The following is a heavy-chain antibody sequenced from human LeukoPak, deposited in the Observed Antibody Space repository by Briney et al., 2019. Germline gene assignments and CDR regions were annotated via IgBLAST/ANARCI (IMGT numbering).Heavy chain of an antibody. CDR3: ARDTHQYSRSWYTDNDY. Sequence: PGGSLRLSCAASGFTFSSYAMHWVRQAPGKVLEWVSSISSSSSYIYYADSVKGRFTISRDNAKNSLYLQMNSLRAEDTAVYYCARDTHQYSRSWYTDNDYWGQGTLVTVSS. CDR2: ISSSSSYI. J-gene: IGHJ4*02. D-gene: IGHD6-13*01. CDR1: GFTFSSYA. V-gene: IGHV3-21*01.